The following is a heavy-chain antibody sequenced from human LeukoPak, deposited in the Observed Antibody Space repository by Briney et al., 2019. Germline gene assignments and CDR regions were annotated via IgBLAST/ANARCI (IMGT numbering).Heavy chain of an antibody. J-gene: IGHJ4*02. V-gene: IGHV3-21*01. CDR1: GFTFSSYS. D-gene: IGHD5-18*01. Sequence: GGSLRLSCAAPGFTFSSYSMNWVRQAPGKGLEWVSSISSSSSYIYYADSVKGRFTISRDNAKNSLYLQMNSLRAEDTAVYYCARDLTAMVMGGYYFDYWGQGTLVTVSS. CDR3: ARDLTAMVMGGYYFDY. CDR2: ISSSSSYI.